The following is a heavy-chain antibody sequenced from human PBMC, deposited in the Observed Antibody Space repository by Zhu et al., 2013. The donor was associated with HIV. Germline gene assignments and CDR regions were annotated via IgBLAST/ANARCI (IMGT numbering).Heavy chain of an antibody. D-gene: IGHD3-16*01. CDR2: TNPDSGGT. J-gene: IGHJ5*02. V-gene: IGHV1-2*02. CDR1: GYTFTDYY. Sequence: VQLRQSGTEMKKPGSAVKMSCRVSGYTFTDYYIHWVRQAPGQGLEWMGWTNPDSGGTNFAQKFQGRVTMTRDTSISASYMELSSLRSDDTAVYYCARDTAATSHNWGXLDPWGQGNPGHRLF. CDR3: ARDTAATSHNWGXLDP.